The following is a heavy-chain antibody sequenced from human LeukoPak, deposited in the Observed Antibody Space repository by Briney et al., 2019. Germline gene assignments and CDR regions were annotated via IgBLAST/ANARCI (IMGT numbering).Heavy chain of an antibody. V-gene: IGHV1-69*13. CDR3: ARDRQDYYDSSGYYSPFDY. D-gene: IGHD3-22*01. J-gene: IGHJ4*02. CDR2: IIPIFGTA. CDR1: GYTLTELS. Sequence: ASVKVSCKVSGYTLTELSMHWVRQAPGQGLEWMGGIIPIFGTANYAQKFQGRVTITADESTSTAYMELSSLRSEDTAVYYCARDRQDYYDSSGYYSPFDYWGQGTLVTVSS.